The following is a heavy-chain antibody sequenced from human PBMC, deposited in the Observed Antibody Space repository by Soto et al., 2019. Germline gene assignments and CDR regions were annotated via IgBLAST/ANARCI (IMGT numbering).Heavy chain of an antibody. CDR2: ISGSGGST. CDR1: GFPFISYA. Sequence: GGSLRLSCAASGFPFISYAMSWVRPAPGKGLEWVSAISGSGGSTYYADSVKGRFTISRDNSKNTLYLQMNSLRAEDTAVYYCAKLALRFLLCGMDVWGQGTTVTVSS. D-gene: IGHD3-3*01. V-gene: IGHV3-23*01. J-gene: IGHJ6*02. CDR3: AKLALRFLLCGMDV.